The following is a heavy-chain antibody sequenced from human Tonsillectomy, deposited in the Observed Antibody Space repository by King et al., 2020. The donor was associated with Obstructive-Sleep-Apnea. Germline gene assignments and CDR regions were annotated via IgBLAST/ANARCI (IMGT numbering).Heavy chain of an antibody. D-gene: IGHD1-26*01. Sequence: VQLVESGGGLVQPGGSLRLSCVASGFTFSSYAMSWVRQAPGKGREWVSAISGTGGSTFYADSVKGRCTISRDNSKNTLFLQMNSLRAEDTAVYYCAKPESGTYPDYYFDCWGQGTLVTVSS. CDR1: GFTFSSYA. CDR2: ISGTGGST. V-gene: IGHV3-23*04. J-gene: IGHJ4*02. CDR3: AKPESGTYPDYYFDC.